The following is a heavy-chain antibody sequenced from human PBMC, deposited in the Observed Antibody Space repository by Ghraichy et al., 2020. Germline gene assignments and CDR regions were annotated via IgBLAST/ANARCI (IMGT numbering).Heavy chain of an antibody. CDR3: AKEDFVGVPDY. V-gene: IGHV3-30*18. CDR2: ISHDGDNA. CDR1: GFTFSNYG. J-gene: IGHJ4*02. Sequence: GESLRLSCAASGFTFSNYGMHWVRQAPGKGLEWVAVISHDGDNAYYADSVKGRFTISRDNSKNTVYLQMNSLRAEDTAVSYCAKEDFVGVPDYWGQGTLVTVS. D-gene: IGHD2-21*01.